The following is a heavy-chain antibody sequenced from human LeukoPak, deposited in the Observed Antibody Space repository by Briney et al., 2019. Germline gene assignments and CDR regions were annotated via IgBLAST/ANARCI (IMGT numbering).Heavy chain of an antibody. CDR1: GGSISSSSYY. Sequence: PSETLSLTCTVSGGSISSSSYYWGWIRQPPGKGLEWIGEINHSGSTNYNPSLKSRVTISVDTSKNQFSLKLSSVTAADTAVYYCARGDGVFDYWGQGTLVTVSS. CDR2: INHSGST. D-gene: IGHD2-21*02. CDR3: ARGDGVFDY. J-gene: IGHJ4*02. V-gene: IGHV4-39*07.